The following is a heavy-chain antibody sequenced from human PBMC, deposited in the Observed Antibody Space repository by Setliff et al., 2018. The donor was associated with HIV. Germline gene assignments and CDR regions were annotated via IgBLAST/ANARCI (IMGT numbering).Heavy chain of an antibody. D-gene: IGHD6-6*01. J-gene: IGHJ3*02. V-gene: IGHV1-46*01. CDR1: GYTFTSYY. CDR3: ARGKQMSRRSDAFDI. Sequence: GASVKVSCKASGYTFTSYYIHWVRQAPGQGLEWMGMISPSGGATTYAQKFQGRVTMTRDTSTSTVYMELSSLRSEDTAVYYCARGKQMSRRSDAFDIWGQGTKVTVSS. CDR2: ISPSGGAT.